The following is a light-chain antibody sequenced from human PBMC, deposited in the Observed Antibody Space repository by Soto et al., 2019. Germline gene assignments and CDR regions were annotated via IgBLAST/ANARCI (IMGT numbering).Light chain of an antibody. V-gene: IGKV3-20*01. Sequence: EIVLTQSPATLSVSPGETATLSCRASQRVSSSYLAWYQQKPGQAPRLLIYGASSRATGIPDRFSGSGSGTDFTLTISRLEPEDFAVYYCQQYGSSPPLTFGGGTKVDI. CDR1: QRVSSSY. J-gene: IGKJ4*01. CDR3: QQYGSSPPLT. CDR2: GAS.